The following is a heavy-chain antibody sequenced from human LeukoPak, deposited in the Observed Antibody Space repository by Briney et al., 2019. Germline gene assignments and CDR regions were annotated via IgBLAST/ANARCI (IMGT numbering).Heavy chain of an antibody. CDR2: INPSGGST. CDR1: GYTFASYY. V-gene: IGHV1-46*01. D-gene: IGHD7-27*01. CDR3: ARDLTGDFGYFDY. J-gene: IGHJ4*02. Sequence: GASVKVFCKASGYTFASYYMHWVRQAPGQGLEWMGIINPSGGSTSYAQKFQGRVTMTRDTSTSTVYMELSSLRSEDTAVYYCARDLTGDFGYFDYWGQGTLVTVSS.